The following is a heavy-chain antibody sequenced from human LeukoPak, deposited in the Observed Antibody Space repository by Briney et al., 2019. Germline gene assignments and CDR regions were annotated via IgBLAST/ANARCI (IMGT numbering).Heavy chain of an antibody. J-gene: IGHJ4*02. Sequence: GGSLRLSCVASGFTFSSYAMHWVRQAPGKGLEWVAVISYDGSNKYYADSVKGRFTISRDNSKNTLYLQMNSLRAEDTAVYYCARDFERGYSYGSFEYWGQGTLVTVSS. V-gene: IGHV3-30*04. CDR3: ARDFERGYSYGSFEY. CDR1: GFTFSSYA. CDR2: ISYDGSNK. D-gene: IGHD5-18*01.